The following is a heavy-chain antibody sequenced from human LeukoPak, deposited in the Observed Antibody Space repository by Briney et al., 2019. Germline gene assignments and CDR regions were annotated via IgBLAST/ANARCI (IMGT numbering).Heavy chain of an antibody. V-gene: IGHV3-33*08. J-gene: IGHJ4*02. D-gene: IGHD3-22*01. CDR2: IWYDGSNK. CDR3: ARALYDGIGAMIFDY. CDR1: GFTFSSYG. Sequence: PGGSLRLSCAASGFTFSSYGMHWVRQAPGKGLEWVAVIWYDGSNKYYADSVKGRFTVSRDNSKNTLYLQMNSLRAEDTAVYYCARALYDGIGAMIFDYWGQGTLVTVSS.